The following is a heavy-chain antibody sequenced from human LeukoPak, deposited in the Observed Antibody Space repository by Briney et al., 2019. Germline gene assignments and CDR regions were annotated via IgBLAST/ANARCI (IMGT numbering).Heavy chain of an antibody. CDR3: ARGGAYCGGDCSSTFDY. J-gene: IGHJ4*02. D-gene: IGHD2-21*02. Sequence: SQTLSLTCAVSGGSISSGGYSWSWIRQPLGKGLEWIGYIYHSGSTYYNPSLKSRVTISVDRSKNQFSLKLSSVTAADTAVYYCARGGAYCGGDCSSTFDYWGQGTLVTVSS. CDR2: IYHSGST. V-gene: IGHV4-30-2*01. CDR1: GGSISSGGYS.